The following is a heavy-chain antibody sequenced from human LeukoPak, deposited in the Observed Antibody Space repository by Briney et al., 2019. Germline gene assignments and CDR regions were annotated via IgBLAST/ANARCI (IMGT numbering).Heavy chain of an antibody. V-gene: IGHV4-31*03. CDR1: GGSISSDGFY. CDR3: ARGPSYCDF. CDR2: ISYSGST. J-gene: IGHJ4*02. Sequence: SQTLSLTCTVSGGSISSDGFYWSWVRPHPGKGLEWIGYISYSGSTYYNPSLKSRVSVSLDTSKSQFSLKLTSVTAADTAVYFCARGPSYCDFWGQGTLVTVSS.